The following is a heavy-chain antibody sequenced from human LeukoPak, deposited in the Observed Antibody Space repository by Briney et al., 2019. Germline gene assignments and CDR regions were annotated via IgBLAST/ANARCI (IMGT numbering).Heavy chain of an antibody. CDR3: AEAPRGGYYLSGC. V-gene: IGHV3-23*01. Sequence: PGGSLRLSCAASGFTFSSYAMSWVRQAPGKGLEWVSSISGSGGSTYYADSVKGRFTISRDNSKNTLYLQMNSLRAEDTAVYYSAEAPRGGYYLSGCWGQGTLVTVSS. D-gene: IGHD3-3*01. CDR1: GFTFSSYA. CDR2: ISGSGGST. J-gene: IGHJ4*02.